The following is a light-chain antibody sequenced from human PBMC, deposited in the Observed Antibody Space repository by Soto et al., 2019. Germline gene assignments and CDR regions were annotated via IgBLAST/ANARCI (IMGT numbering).Light chain of an antibody. CDR1: QSISSY. CDR3: QQSYSTPRT. V-gene: IGKV1-39*01. CDR2: AAS. J-gene: IGKJ1*01. Sequence: DIQMTQSPSSLSASVGDRVTITCRASQSISSYLNWYQQKPGKAPKLLIYAASSLQSGVPSRYSGSGSGTDFTLTISRLQPEDSATYYCQQSYSTPRTFGQGTNVDIK.